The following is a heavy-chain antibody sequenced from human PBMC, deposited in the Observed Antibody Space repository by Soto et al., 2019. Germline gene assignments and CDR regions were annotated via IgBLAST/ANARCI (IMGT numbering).Heavy chain of an antibody. Sequence: ASVKVSCKVSGYTLTELSMHWVRQAPGKGLEWMGGFDPEDGETIYAQKFQGRVTMTEDTSTDTAYMELSSLRSEDTAVYYCATIDASSWYKTKYYFDYWGQGTLVTVSS. V-gene: IGHV1-24*01. D-gene: IGHD6-13*01. CDR3: ATIDASSWYKTKYYFDY. CDR1: GYTLTELS. CDR2: FDPEDGET. J-gene: IGHJ4*02.